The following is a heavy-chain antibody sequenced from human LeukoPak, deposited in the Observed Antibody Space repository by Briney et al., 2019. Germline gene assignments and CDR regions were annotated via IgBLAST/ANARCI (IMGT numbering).Heavy chain of an antibody. J-gene: IGHJ3*02. CDR1: GGSISNYY. D-gene: IGHD4-11*01. Sequence: SETLSLTCTVSGGSISNYYWSWIRQPPGKGREWIGYIYYSGSTNYNPSLKSRLTISIDTSKNQFSLKLSSVTAADSAVYYCASSTTLTTYAFDIWGQGTVVTVSS. V-gene: IGHV4-59*01. CDR2: IYYSGST. CDR3: ASSTTLTTYAFDI.